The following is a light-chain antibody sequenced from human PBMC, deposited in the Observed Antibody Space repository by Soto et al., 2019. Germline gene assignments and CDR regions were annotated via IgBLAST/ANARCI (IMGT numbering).Light chain of an antibody. V-gene: IGLV3-21*02. CDR2: DDN. J-gene: IGLJ1*01. Sequence: SYGLTQPPSVSVAPGQTARITCGGNNIGSTSVHWYKQSPGQAPVLVVYDDNDRPSGIPERFSGFNSENTATLTITRVEAGDEADYYCQVWNISTDHYVFGTGTKVTVL. CDR3: QVWNISTDHYV. CDR1: NIGSTS.